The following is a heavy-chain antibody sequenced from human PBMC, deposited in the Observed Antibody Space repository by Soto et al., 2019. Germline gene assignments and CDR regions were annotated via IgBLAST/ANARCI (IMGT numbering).Heavy chain of an antibody. D-gene: IGHD2-15*01. CDR1: GFTFSSYA. J-gene: IGHJ4*01. V-gene: IGHV3-64D*06. Sequence: QPGGSLRLSCSASGFTFSSYAMHWVRQAPVKGLEYVSAISSNGGSTYYADSVKGRFTISRDKSKNTLYLQMSSMRAEDTAVYYCVKDSGGGSCHDYWGQGTLVTVSS. CDR3: VKDSGGGSCHDY. CDR2: ISSNGGST.